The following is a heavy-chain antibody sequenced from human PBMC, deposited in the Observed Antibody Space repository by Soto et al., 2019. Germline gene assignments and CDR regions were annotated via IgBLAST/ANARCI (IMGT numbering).Heavy chain of an antibody. CDR3: ARGARKTHFDY. V-gene: IGHV4-59*01. J-gene: IGHJ4*02. CDR1: GGSISRYY. Sequence: QVQLQESGPGLVKPSETLSLTCTVSGGSISRYYWSWIRQPPGKGLEWIGYISDSGSTNYNPSLKCRVTVSVDTSKNQFSLKLSSVTPADTAVYYCARGARKTHFDYWGQGTLVTVSS. CDR2: ISDSGST.